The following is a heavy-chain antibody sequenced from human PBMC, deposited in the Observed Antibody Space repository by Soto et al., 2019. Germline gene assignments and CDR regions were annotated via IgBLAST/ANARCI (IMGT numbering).Heavy chain of an antibody. CDR3: ARQTPKPLIAAAGTGWFDP. V-gene: IGHV4-39*01. CDR2: IYYSGST. D-gene: IGHD6-13*01. Sequence: QLQLQESGPGLVKPSETLSLTCTVSGGSISSSSYYWGWIRQPPGKGLEWIGSIYYSGSTYYNPSLKRRVTISVATSKNQFSLKLSSVTAADTAVYYCARQTPKPLIAAAGTGWFDPWGQGTLVTVSS. CDR1: GGSISSSSYY. J-gene: IGHJ5*02.